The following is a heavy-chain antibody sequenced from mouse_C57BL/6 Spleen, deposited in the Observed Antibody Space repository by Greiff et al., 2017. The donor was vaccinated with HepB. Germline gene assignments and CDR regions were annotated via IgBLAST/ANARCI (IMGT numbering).Heavy chain of an antibody. V-gene: IGHV1-26*01. CDR2: INPNNGGT. Sequence: EVQLQQSGPELVKPGASVKISCKASGYTFTDYYMNWVKQSHGKSLEWIGDINPNNGGTSYNQKFKGKATLTVDKSSSTAYMELRSLTSEDSAVYYCARPLYYGSLYYFDYWGQGTTLTVSS. J-gene: IGHJ2*01. CDR3: ARPLYYGSLYYFDY. D-gene: IGHD1-1*01. CDR1: GYTFTDYY.